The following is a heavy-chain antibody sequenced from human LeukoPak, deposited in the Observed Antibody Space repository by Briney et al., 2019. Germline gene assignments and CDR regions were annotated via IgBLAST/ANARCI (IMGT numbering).Heavy chain of an antibody. CDR1: GFTFGSYA. Sequence: GGSLRLSCAASGFTFGSYAMNWVRQAPGKGLEWVSSISRSGRNIYYADSVMGRFTISRDNARDSLYLQMNSLRADDAAVYYCARGDEALQRGDALDICGEEAMVTVAS. J-gene: IGHJ3*02. D-gene: IGHD4-11*01. CDR3: ARGDEALQRGDALDI. V-gene: IGHV3-21*01. CDR2: ISRSGRNI.